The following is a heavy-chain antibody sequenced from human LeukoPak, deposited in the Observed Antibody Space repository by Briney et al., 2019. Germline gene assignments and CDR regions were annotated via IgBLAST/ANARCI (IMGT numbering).Heavy chain of an antibody. CDR2: INHSGST. CDR1: GGSFSGYY. CDR3: ASTVTGGSSWYYFGY. D-gene: IGHD6-13*01. J-gene: IGHJ4*02. Sequence: SETLSLTCAVYGGSFSGYYWSWIRQPPGKGLEWIGEINHSGSTNYNPSLKSRVTISVDTSKNQFSLKLSSVTAADTAVYYCASTVTGGSSWYYFGYWGQGTLVTVSS. V-gene: IGHV4-34*01.